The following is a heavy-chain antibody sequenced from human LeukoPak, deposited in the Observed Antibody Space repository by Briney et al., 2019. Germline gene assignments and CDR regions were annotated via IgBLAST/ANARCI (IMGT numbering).Heavy chain of an antibody. D-gene: IGHD6-13*01. J-gene: IGHJ5*02. CDR3: ARDEAAAVANWFDP. CDR2: INPNSGGT. V-gene: IGHV1-2*02. Sequence: ASVKVSCKASRYTFTGYYMHWVRQAPGQGLEWMGWINPNSGGTNYAQKFQGRVTMTRDTSISTAYMELSRLRSDDTAVYHCARDEAAAVANWFDPWGQGTLVTVSS. CDR1: RYTFTGYY.